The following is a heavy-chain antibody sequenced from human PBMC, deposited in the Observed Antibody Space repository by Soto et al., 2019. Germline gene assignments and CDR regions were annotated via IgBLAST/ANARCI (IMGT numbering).Heavy chain of an antibody. CDR2: IYYSGST. V-gene: IGHV4-39*01. CDR3: ARRHCSSTSCYQTDFDY. J-gene: IGHJ4*02. D-gene: IGHD2-2*01. Sequence: SETLSLTCTVSGGSISSRSYYWGWIRQPPGKGLEWIGSIYYSGSTYYNPSLKSRVTISVDTSKNQFSLKLSSVTAADTAVYYCARRHCSSTSCYQTDFDYWGQGTLVTVSS. CDR1: GGSISSRSYY.